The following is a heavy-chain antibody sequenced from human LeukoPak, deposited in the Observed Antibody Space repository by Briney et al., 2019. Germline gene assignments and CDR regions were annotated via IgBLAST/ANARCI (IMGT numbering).Heavy chain of an antibody. CDR1: GFTFSSYS. V-gene: IGHV3-48*02. CDR2: ISSSSRTI. Sequence: PGGSLRLSCAASGFTFSSYSINWVRQAPGKGLEWVSYISSSSRTIYYADSVKGRFTTSRDNAKNSLFLQKNSLRDEDTAVYYCARHGAASLYSYGLDVWGQGTTVTVSS. D-gene: IGHD6-25*01. J-gene: IGHJ6*02. CDR3: ARHGAASLYSYGLDV.